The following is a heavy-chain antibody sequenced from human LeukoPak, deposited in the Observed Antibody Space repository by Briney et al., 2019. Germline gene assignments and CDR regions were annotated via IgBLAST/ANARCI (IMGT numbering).Heavy chain of an antibody. J-gene: IGHJ3*02. V-gene: IGHV3-21*01. Sequence: GGSLRLSCAASGFTFSSYSMNWVRQAPGKGLEWVSSISSSSSYIYYADSVKGRFTISRDNAKNSLHLQMNSLRAEDTAVYYCARGPYYDILTGYVGAFDIWGQGTMVTVSS. CDR2: ISSSSSYI. CDR1: GFTFSSYS. D-gene: IGHD3-9*01. CDR3: ARGPYYDILTGYVGAFDI.